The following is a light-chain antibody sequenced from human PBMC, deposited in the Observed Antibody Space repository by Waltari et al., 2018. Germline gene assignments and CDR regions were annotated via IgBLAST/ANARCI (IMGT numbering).Light chain of an antibody. J-gene: IGLJ1*01. V-gene: IGLV2-8*01. CDR3: SSYGGDNNYV. CDR1: SSDVGGFSY. CDR2: EVA. Sequence: QSALTQPPSASGSPGQSVTISCTGTSSDVGGFSYVSWFQQHPGKAPKLIIYEVAKRPSGVPDRFSGSKSGNPASLTVSGLQAEDEADYYCSSYGGDNNYVFGSGTKVTVL.